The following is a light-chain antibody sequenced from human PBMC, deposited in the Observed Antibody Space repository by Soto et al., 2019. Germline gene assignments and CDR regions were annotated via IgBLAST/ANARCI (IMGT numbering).Light chain of an antibody. J-gene: IGKJ1*01. CDR2: AAS. V-gene: IGKV1-39*01. CDR3: QQSYSTWT. Sequence: DIPMTQSPSSLSASVGDRVIITCRASQSVDNFLNWYQQKPGKAPKLLIYAASSLQSGVPSRFSGSGSGTDFTLTISSLQPADFATYYCQQSYSTWTFGQGTKVEIK. CDR1: QSVDNF.